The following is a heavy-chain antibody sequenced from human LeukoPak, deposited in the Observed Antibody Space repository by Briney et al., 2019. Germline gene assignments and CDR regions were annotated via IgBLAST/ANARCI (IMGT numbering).Heavy chain of an antibody. J-gene: IGHJ5*02. CDR1: GGSISSGSYY. V-gene: IGHV4-61*02. D-gene: IGHD3-3*01. CDR2: IYTSGST. CDR3: ARDRSGYFDP. Sequence: SQTLSLTCTVSGGSISSGSYYWSWIRQPAGKGLEWIGRIYTSGSTNYNPSLRSRVTISVDTSKNQFSLKLSSVTAADTAVYYCARDRSGYFDPWGQGTLVTVSS.